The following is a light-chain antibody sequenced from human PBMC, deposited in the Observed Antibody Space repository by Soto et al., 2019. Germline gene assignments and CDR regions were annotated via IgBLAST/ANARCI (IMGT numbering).Light chain of an antibody. Sequence: IQLTQSPSSLSAFVGDRVTITCQASQDISNYLNWYQQKPGKAPKLLIYDASNLKTGVPSRFSGSGSGTDFTFTISSLQPEDIATYYCQQFDNVPITFGQGTRLEIK. CDR1: QDISNY. J-gene: IGKJ5*01. V-gene: IGKV1-33*01. CDR2: DAS. CDR3: QQFDNVPIT.